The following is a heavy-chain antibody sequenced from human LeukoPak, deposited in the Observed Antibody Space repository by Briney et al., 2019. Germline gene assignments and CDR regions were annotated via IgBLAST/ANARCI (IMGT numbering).Heavy chain of an antibody. CDR1: GGSISSSSYY. J-gene: IGHJ6*03. CDR3: ARRYGLYAYYYYYMDV. Sequence: KPSETLSLTCTVSGGSISSSSYYWGWIRQPPGKGLEWIGSIYYSGSTYYNPSLKSRVTISVDTSKNQFSLKLSSVTAADTAVYYCARRYGLYAYYYYYMDVWGKGTTATVSS. CDR2: IYYSGST. V-gene: IGHV4-39*01. D-gene: IGHD2-8*01.